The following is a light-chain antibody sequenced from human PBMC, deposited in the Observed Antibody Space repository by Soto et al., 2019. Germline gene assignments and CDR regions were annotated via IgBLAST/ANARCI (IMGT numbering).Light chain of an antibody. CDR3: QQYGSYSPLT. V-gene: IGKV1-5*03. CDR1: QSIGSW. Sequence: DIPMTQSPSTLSASVGDRVTITCRASQSIGSWLAWYQQKPGKAPKLLIYKASSLESGVPSRLSGSGSGTEFTLTITTLQPDDFASYYCQQYGSYSPLTFGQGTKVEIK. CDR2: KAS. J-gene: IGKJ1*01.